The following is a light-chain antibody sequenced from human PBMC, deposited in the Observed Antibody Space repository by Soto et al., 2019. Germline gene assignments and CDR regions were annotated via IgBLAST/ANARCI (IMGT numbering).Light chain of an antibody. CDR3: QQLNSYPPLT. J-gene: IGKJ4*01. Sequence: IQLTQSPSSLSASVGDRVTITCRASQGISSYLAWYQQKPGKAPKLLIYAASTLQSGIPSRFSGSRSGTDFTLTISSLQPGDFASFYCQQLNSYPPLTFGGGTKVEIK. V-gene: IGKV1-9*01. CDR2: AAS. CDR1: QGISSY.